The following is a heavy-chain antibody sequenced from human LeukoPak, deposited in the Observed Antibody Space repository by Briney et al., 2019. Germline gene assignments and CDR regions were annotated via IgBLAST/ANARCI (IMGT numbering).Heavy chain of an antibody. CDR2: IYSGSNT. Sequence: PGGSLRLSCAVSGFTVSSNYMSWVRQAPGKGLEWVSVIYSGSNTYYADSVKGRFTISRDNSKNTLYLQMNSLRAEDTAVYYCARHPSSSWYRFDYWGQGTLVTVSS. D-gene: IGHD6-13*01. V-gene: IGHV3-66*04. J-gene: IGHJ4*02. CDR3: ARHPSSSWYRFDY. CDR1: GFTVSSNY.